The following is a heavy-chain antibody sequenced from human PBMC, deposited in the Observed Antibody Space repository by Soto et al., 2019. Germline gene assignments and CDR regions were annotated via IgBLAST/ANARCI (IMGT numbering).Heavy chain of an antibody. CDR3: AREENCSGGNCYSDYFHR. CDR2: VNPSGGST. V-gene: IGHV1-46*01. J-gene: IGHJ1*01. D-gene: IGHD2-15*01. Sequence: GASVKVSCKASGYLFTAYSMHWVRLAPGQGLEWMGVVNPSGGSTKYAQNFQGRVTMTRDTSTTTIYMELSSLRSGDTAIYYCAREENCSGGNCYSDYFHRWGQGTLVTVSS. CDR1: GYLFTAYS.